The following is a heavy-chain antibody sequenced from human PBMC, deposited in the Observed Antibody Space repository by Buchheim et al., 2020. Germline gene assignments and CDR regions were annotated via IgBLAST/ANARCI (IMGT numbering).Heavy chain of an antibody. CDR1: GLTLSDAW. J-gene: IGHJ4*02. CDR2: LKSNPDNGTT. CDR3: TTGPTVGGTPRFFDY. D-gene: IGHD1-26*01. V-gene: IGHV3-15*01. Sequence: EVQLVESGGGSVKPGGSLRLSCAASGLTLSDAWMSWVRQAPGKGLEWVGRLKSNPDNGTTGYAAPVKGRFTISRDDSKNTLYLQMNSLKTEDTAVYYCTTGPTVGGTPRFFDYWGQGTL.